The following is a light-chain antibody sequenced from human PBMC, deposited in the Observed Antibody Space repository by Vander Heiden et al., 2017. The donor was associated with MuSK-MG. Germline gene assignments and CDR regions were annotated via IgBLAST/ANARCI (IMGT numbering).Light chain of an antibody. J-gene: IGKJ4*01. CDR1: QSVSSY. V-gene: IGKV3-11*01. CDR2: DAS. CDR3: QQRSNWPPGLT. Sequence: PGERATLSCRASQSVSSYLAWYQQKPGQAPRLLIYDASDRATGIPARFSGSRSGTDFTLTISSLEPEDFAVYYCQQRSNWPPGLTFGGGTKVEIK.